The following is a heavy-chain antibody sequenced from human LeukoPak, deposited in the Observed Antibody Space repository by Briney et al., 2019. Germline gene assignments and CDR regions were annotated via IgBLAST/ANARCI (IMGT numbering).Heavy chain of an antibody. CDR3: ARLVGYYDSSGYYSDWFDP. Sequence: GSLRLSCAASGFTLSTYNMNWVRQAPGKGLEWIGEINHSGSTNYNPSLKSRVTISVDTSKNQFSLKLSSVTAADTAVYYCARLVGYYDSSGYYSDWFDPWGQGTLVTVSS. D-gene: IGHD3-22*01. J-gene: IGHJ5*02. CDR2: INHSGST. CDR1: GFTLSTYN. V-gene: IGHV4-34*01.